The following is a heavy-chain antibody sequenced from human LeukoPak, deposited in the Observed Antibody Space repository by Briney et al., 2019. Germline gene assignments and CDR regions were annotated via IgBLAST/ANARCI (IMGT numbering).Heavy chain of an antibody. V-gene: IGHV1-46*02. CDR3: ARDSSTLTGYSGYFQH. CDR2: MNPSGGSPP. D-gene: IGHD3-9*01. J-gene: IGHJ1*01. Sequence: ASEKVSCKASGYTYKSYYMHWVRQAPGQGLEWMGIMNPSGGSPPSYVQKFQGRVTMTRDTSTSTVYMELSSLRSEDAAVYYCARDSSTLTGYSGYFQHWGQGTLVIVSS. CDR1: GYTYKSYY.